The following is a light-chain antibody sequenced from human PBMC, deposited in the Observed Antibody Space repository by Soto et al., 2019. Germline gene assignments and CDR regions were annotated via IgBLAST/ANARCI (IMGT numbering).Light chain of an antibody. Sequence: EIVWTQSPGTLSLSPGERATLSCSASQSVSRSYLAWYQQKPGQAPRLLIYGASSRATGIPDRFSGSGSGTDFTLTISRLEPEDFAVYYCQQYGSSPATFGQGTKVEIK. CDR1: QSVSRSY. CDR2: GAS. J-gene: IGKJ1*01. CDR3: QQYGSSPAT. V-gene: IGKV3-20*01.